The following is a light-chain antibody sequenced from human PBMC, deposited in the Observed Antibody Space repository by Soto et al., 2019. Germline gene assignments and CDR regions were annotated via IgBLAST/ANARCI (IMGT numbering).Light chain of an antibody. CDR1: QNINSD. V-gene: IGKV3D-15*01. CDR2: GAS. J-gene: IGKJ5*01. Sequence: EIVLTQSPGTLSLSPGERATLSCRASQNINSDYFAWYQQKPGQAPRLLIFGASTRATGIPDRFSGSGSGTEFTLTISSLQSEDFAVYYCQQYNNWPPITFGQGTRLEIK. CDR3: QQYNNWPPIT.